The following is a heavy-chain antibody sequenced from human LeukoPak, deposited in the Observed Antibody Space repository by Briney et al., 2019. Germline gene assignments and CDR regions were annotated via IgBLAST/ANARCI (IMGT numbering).Heavy chain of an antibody. V-gene: IGHV3-48*03. D-gene: IGHD2-21*02. J-gene: IGHJ4*02. CDR1: GFTFSSYE. CDR3: ARAAYCGGDCYPLDY. Sequence: GGALRLSCAASGFTFSSYEMNFVRQAPGKGLERVSYISSSGSTIYYADSVKGRFTISRDNAKNSLYLQMNSLRAEDTAVYYCARAAYCGGDCYPLDYWGQGILVTVAS. CDR2: ISSSGSTI.